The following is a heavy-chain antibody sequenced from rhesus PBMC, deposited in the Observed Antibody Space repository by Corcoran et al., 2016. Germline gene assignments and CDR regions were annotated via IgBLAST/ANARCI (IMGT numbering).Heavy chain of an antibody. CDR2: ISYTGGST. D-gene: IGHD5-24*01. CDR3: ARGVWTAGTPNYFDY. CDR1: GFSFSDYY. Sequence: EVQLVESGGGLVQPGGSLRLSCAASGFSFSDYYMYWVRQAPGKGLEWVSGISYTGGSTYYADSVKGRFTISRENAKNTLYLQMDSLRAEDTAVYYCARGVWTAGTPNYFDYWGQGVLVTVSS. V-gene: IGHV3S18*01. J-gene: IGHJ4*01.